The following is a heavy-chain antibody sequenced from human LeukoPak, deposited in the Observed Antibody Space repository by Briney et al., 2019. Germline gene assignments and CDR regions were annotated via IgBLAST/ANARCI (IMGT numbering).Heavy chain of an antibody. CDR3: ARRITILRDAFDI. D-gene: IGHD3-10*01. CDR2: IRSKAYGGTT. CDR1: GFTFGDYA. V-gene: IGHV3-49*03. J-gene: IGHJ3*02. Sequence: GSLRLSCTASGFTFGDYAMSWFRQAPGKGLEWVGFIRSKAYGGTTEYAASVKGRFTISRDNAKNSLYLQMNSLRAEDTAVYYCARRITILRDAFDIWGQGTMVTVSS.